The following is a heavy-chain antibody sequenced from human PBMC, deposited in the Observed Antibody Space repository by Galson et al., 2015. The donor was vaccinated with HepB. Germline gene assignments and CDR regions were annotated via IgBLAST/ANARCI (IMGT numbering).Heavy chain of an antibody. D-gene: IGHD7-27*01. CDR3: ARRMKGLLGGYYFDY. CDR2: IYYSGST. V-gene: IGHV4-39*01. Sequence: QPPGKGLEWIGSIYYSGSTYYNPSLKSRVTISVDTSKNQFSLKLSSVTAADTAVYYCARRMKGLLGGYYFDYWGQGTLVTVSS. J-gene: IGHJ4*02.